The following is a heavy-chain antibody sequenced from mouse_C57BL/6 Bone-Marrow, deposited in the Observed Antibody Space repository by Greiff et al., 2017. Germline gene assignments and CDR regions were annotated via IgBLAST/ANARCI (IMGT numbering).Heavy chain of an antibody. CDR1: GFNIKNTY. J-gene: IGHJ3*01. Sequence: EVKLVESVAELVRPGASVKLSCTASGFNIKNTYMHWVKQRPEQGLEWIGRIDPANGNTKYAPKFQGKATITADTSSNTAYLQLSSLTSEDTAIYYGAREGDSNYPWFAYWGQGTLVTVSA. CDR2: IDPANGNT. CDR3: AREGDSNYPWFAY. D-gene: IGHD2-5*01. V-gene: IGHV14-3*01.